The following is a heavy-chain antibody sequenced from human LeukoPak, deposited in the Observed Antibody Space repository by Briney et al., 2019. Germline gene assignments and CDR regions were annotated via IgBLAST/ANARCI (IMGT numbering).Heavy chain of an antibody. V-gene: IGHV3-64*01. Sequence: GGSLRLSCEASGFTFSHYSMHWVRQAPGKGLEYVSAINSNGDDTYYVNSVKGRFIISRDNSKNTLYLQMGSLRAEDMAVYYCARDPGRSPDYWGQGTLVTVSS. D-gene: IGHD1-26*01. CDR1: GFTFSHYS. CDR2: INSNGDDT. CDR3: ARDPGRSPDY. J-gene: IGHJ4*02.